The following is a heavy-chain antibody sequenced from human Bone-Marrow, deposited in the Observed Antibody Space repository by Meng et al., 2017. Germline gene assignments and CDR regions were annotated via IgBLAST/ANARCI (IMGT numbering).Heavy chain of an antibody. CDR2: INHSGST. J-gene: IGHJ4*02. CDR3: ARDGGY. D-gene: IGHD3-16*01. CDR1: GGSFSGYY. Sequence: QVQLQQCGAGLFKPSETLSLSCAVYGGSFSGYYWSWIRQPPGKGLXWIGEINHSGSTNYNPSLKSRVTISVDTSKNQFSLKLSSVTAADTAVYYCARDGGYWGQGTLVTVSS. V-gene: IGHV4-34*01.